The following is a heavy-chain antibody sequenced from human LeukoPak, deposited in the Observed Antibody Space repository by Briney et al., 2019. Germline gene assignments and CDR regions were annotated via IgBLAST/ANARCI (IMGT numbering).Heavy chain of an antibody. CDR3: ANYINYGDYVRGGY. CDR2: ISGSGGST. J-gene: IGHJ4*02. D-gene: IGHD4-17*01. Sequence: GGSLRLSCAASGFTFSSYAMSWVRQAPGKGLEWVSAISGSGGSTYYADSVKGRFTISRDNAKNSLFLQMNSLRAEDTAVYYCANYINYGDYVRGGYWGQGTLVTVSS. V-gene: IGHV3-23*01. CDR1: GFTFSSYA.